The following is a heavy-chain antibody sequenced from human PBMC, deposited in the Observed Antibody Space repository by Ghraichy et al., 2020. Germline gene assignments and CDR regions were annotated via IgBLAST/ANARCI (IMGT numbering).Heavy chain of an antibody. D-gene: IGHD3-22*01. Sequence: SVKFSCKASGGTFSSYAISWVRQAPGQGLEWMGGIIPIFGTANYAQKFQGRVTITADKSTGKAYMELSSLRSEDPAVYYCARDRGYYDSSGYYHDAFDIWGQGTMVTVSS. CDR2: IIPIFGTA. CDR3: ARDRGYYDSSGYYHDAFDI. V-gene: IGHV1-69*06. CDR1: GGTFSSYA. J-gene: IGHJ3*02.